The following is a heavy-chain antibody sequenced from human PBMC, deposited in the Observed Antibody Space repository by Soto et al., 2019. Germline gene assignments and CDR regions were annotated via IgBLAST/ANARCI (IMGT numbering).Heavy chain of an antibody. V-gene: IGHV6-1*01. Sequence: PSPTLSLTCAISGDSVSSNSAAWNWIRQSPSRGLEWLGRTYYRSKWYNDYAVAVKSRITINPDTSKNQFSLQLNSVTPEDTAVYYRAGGNTRSCTSTSCFAPWYFDYWGPGTLVTVSS. CDR2: TYYRSKWYN. CDR3: AGGNTRSCTSTSCFAPWYFDY. D-gene: IGHD2-2*01. J-gene: IGHJ4*02. CDR1: GDSVSSNSAA.